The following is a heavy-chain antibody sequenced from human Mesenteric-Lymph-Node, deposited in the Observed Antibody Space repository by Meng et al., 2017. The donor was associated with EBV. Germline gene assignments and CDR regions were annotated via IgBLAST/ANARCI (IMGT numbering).Heavy chain of an antibody. J-gene: IGHJ4*02. D-gene: IGHD3-10*01. Sequence: QVKLQWWVAGRLKPSETLAPTWAGHGGSFSDYFWTWIRQAPEKGLEWVGEINHSGSTKYNPSLKSRVTISVDTSKNQISLNLNSVTAADTAVYYCARPRIRYGSGSYYYWGQGTLVTVSS. CDR3: ARPRIRYGSGSYYY. CDR1: GGSFSDYF. V-gene: IGHV4-34*01. CDR2: INHSGST.